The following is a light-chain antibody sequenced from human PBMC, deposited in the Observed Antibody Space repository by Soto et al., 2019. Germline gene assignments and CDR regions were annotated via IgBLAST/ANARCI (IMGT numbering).Light chain of an antibody. CDR2: RNN. Sequence: QSVLTQPPSASGTPGQRVAISCSGSSSNIGRTDVYWYQQLPGTAPKLLIYRNNQRPSGVPDRFSGSKSGTSASLAISGLRSEDEADYYCSAWDDSLNGRVFGGGTKVTVL. J-gene: IGLJ3*02. CDR1: SSNIGRTD. CDR3: SAWDDSLNGRV. V-gene: IGLV1-47*01.